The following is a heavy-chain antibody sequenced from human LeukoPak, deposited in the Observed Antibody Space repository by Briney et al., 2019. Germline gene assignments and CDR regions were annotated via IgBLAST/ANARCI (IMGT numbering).Heavy chain of an antibody. Sequence: PSQTLSLTCTVSGGSISSGSYYWSWIRQPAGKGLEWIGRIYTSGSTNYNPSLKSRVTISVDTSKNQFSLKLSSVTAADTAVYYCARDTNIVGATGLAGAFDIWGQGTMVTVSS. J-gene: IGHJ3*02. D-gene: IGHD1-26*01. CDR2: IYTSGST. V-gene: IGHV4-61*02. CDR3: ARDTNIVGATGLAGAFDI. CDR1: GGSISSGSYY.